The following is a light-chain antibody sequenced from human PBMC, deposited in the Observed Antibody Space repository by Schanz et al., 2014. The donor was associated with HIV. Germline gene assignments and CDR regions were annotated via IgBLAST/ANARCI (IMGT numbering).Light chain of an antibody. CDR1: QSISTY. Sequence: DIQMTQSPSSLSASVGDRVTMTCRASQSISTYLNWYQQKPGKAPKLLIYAASSLQSGGPSRFSGSGSGTDFTLTISRLEPEDFAVYYCQQYSNWPWTFGLGTMVEIK. V-gene: IGKV1-39*01. CDR2: AAS. CDR3: QQYSNWPWT. J-gene: IGKJ1*01.